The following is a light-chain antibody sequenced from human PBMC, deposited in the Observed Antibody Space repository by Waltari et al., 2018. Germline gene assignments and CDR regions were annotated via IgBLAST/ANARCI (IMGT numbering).Light chain of an antibody. CDR1: ISDVGNYDL. V-gene: IGLV2-23*02. CDR3: CSYGGPSTPYV. Sequence: HSALTQPASVSGSLGQSITISCTGTISDVGNYDLVSWYQQHPGRAPKLIIHEVYKRPSVISSRFSASKSGATASLTISGLRAEDEADYYCCSYGGPSTPYVFGTGTKVTVL. J-gene: IGLJ1*01. CDR2: EVY.